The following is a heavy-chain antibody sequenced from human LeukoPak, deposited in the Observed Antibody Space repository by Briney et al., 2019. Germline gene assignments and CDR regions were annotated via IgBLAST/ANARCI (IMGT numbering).Heavy chain of an antibody. CDR2: IYYSGST. CDR3: AREMYSSSFDGSYFDY. D-gene: IGHD6-6*01. CDR1: RGSLSSSSYY. V-gene: IGHV4-39*07. J-gene: IGHJ4*02. Sequence: SETLSLTCTVSRGSLSSSSYYWGWIRQPPGKGLEWIAIIYYSGSTYYNPSLKSRVTISVDTSKNQFSLKLSSVTAADTAVYYCAREMYSSSFDGSYFDYWGQGTLVTVSS.